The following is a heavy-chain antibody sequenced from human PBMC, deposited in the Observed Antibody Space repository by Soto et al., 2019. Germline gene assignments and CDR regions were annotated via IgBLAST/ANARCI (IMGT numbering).Heavy chain of an antibody. D-gene: IGHD3-10*01. J-gene: IGHJ6*02. CDR3: VKDSYTRPPRGVFYGMDV. CDR1: GFTFSSYA. V-gene: IGHV3-23*01. Sequence: EVQLLESGGGLVQPGGSLRLSCAASGFTFSSYAMSWVRQAPGKGLEWVSAISGSGGSTYYADSVKGRFTISRDNSKNTLYLQMNSLRAEDTAVYYCVKDSYTRPPRGVFYGMDVWGQGTTVTVSS. CDR2: ISGSGGST.